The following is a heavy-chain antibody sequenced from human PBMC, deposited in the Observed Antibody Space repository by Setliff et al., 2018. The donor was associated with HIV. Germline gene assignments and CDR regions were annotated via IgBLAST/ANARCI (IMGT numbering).Heavy chain of an antibody. J-gene: IGHJ6*04. CDR2: TIPKFGTS. CDR3: ANLRGEEAGNFYYFYFGLDV. Sequence: SVKVSCKASGGSLRSLSINWMRQAPGQGLEWMAGTIPKFGTSNYAHKFQGRMTITADESTSTAYMELTGLRSEDTAVYYCANLRGEEAGNFYYFYFGLDVWGRGTTVTVSS. D-gene: IGHD2-21*02. V-gene: IGHV1-69*13. CDR1: GGSLRSLS.